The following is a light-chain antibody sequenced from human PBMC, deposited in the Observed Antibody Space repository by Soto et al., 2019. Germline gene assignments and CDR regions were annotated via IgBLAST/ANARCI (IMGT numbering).Light chain of an antibody. V-gene: IGKV3-15*01. CDR2: GAS. Sequence: EIVLTQSPTTLSASPGARVTLSCRTSQSVGTTLAWYQQKPGQAPRLLIYGASTRDTGVPASFSGAGSGTDFMLTISSLQSKAFAFYYYQQYYNWPPVTFGRRNKLEIK. CDR3: QQYYNWPPVT. J-gene: IGKJ2*01. CDR1: QSVGTT.